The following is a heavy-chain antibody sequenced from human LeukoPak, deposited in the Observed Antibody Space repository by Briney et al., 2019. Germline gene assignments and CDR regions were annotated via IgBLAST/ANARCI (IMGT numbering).Heavy chain of an antibody. CDR3: AKDYGGNSGGAFDI. D-gene: IGHD4-23*01. CDR1: GGSIGSYY. Sequence: SETLSLTCTVSGGSIGSYYWSWIRQPPGKGLEWIGHIYDTSYTDYNPSVKGRVSISVDTSKNQFSLKLYYVTAADTAVYYCAKDYGGNSGGAFDIWGQGTMVTVSS. V-gene: IGHV4-59*01. CDR2: IYDTSYT. J-gene: IGHJ3*02.